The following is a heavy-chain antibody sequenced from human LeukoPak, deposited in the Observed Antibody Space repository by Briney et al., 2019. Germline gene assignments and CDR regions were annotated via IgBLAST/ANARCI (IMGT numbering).Heavy chain of an antibody. Sequence: RTGGSLRLSCAASGFTFSSYAMGWVRQAPGKGLEWVSSISGSGDTTYYADSVKGRFTISRDNSKNTLYLRMNSLRAEDTAVYFCAEHQLVGPYYFDYWGQGTLVTVSS. J-gene: IGHJ4*02. CDR3: AEHQLVGPYYFDY. CDR2: ISGSGDTT. D-gene: IGHD6-13*01. CDR1: GFTFSSYA. V-gene: IGHV3-23*01.